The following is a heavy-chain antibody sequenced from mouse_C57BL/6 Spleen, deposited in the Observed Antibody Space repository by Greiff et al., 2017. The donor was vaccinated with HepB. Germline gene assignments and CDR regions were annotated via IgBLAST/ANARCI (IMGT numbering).Heavy chain of an antibody. CDR3: ASGWDLDY. V-gene: IGHV3-6*01. Sequence: EVKLLESGPGLVKPSQSLSLTCSVTGYSITSGYYWNWIRQFPGNKLEWMGYISYDGSNNYNPSLKNRISITRDTSKNQFFLKLNSVTTEDTATYYCASGWDLDYWGQGTTLTVSS. J-gene: IGHJ2*01. CDR2: ISYDGSN. D-gene: IGHD4-1*01. CDR1: GYSITSGYY.